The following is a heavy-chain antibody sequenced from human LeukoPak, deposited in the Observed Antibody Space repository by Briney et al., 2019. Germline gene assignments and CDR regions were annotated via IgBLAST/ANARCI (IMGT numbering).Heavy chain of an antibody. D-gene: IGHD5-18*01. J-gene: IGHJ4*02. CDR1: GGSFSGYY. V-gene: IGHV4-34*01. Sequence: SETLSLTCAVYGGSFSGYYWSWIRQPPGKGLEWIGEINHSGSTKYNPSLKSRVTISGDTSKNQFSLKLRSVTAADTAVYYCARHLQDTAMVSPLYYFDNWGQGTLVTVSS. CDR2: INHSGST. CDR3: ARHLQDTAMVSPLYYFDN.